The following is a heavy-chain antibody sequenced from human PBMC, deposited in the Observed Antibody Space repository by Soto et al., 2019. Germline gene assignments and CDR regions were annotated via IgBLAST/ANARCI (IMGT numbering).Heavy chain of an antibody. CDR2: ISAYNGNT. V-gene: IGHV1-18*04. CDR3: ARFSGGSYNTYHFYYGMDV. D-gene: IGHD2-15*01. J-gene: IGHJ6*02. CDR1: GYTFTSYG. Sequence: ASVKVSCQASGYTFTSYGISWVRQAPGQGLDWMGWISAYNGNTKYAQDLQGRVTMTTDTSTSTAYMELRSPRTDDTAMYYCARFSGGSYNTYHFYYGMDVWGQGTTVTVSS.